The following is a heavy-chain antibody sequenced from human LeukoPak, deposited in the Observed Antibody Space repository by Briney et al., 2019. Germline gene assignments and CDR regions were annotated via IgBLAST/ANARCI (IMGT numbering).Heavy chain of an antibody. CDR1: GYTFTSYD. J-gene: IGHJ4*02. V-gene: IGHV1-8*01. CDR3: ARVDPIPGGSSTSCFDY. D-gene: IGHD2-2*01. CDR2: MNPNSGNT. Sequence: ASVKVSCKASGYTFTSYDINWVRQATGQGLEWMGWMNPNSGNTGYAQKFQGRVTMTRNTSISTAYMELSSLRSEDTAVYYCARVDPIPGGSSTSCFDYWGQGTLVTVSS.